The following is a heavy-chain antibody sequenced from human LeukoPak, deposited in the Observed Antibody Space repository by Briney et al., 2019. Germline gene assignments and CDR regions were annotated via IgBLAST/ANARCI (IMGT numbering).Heavy chain of an antibody. Sequence: SETLSLTCTVSGGSISSSSFYWGWIRQPPGKGLEWIGSLYYSGNTYCNPSLKSRVTISVDTSKSQFSLKLSSVTATDTAVYYCARYYYGSGSYIWFDPWGQGTLVTVSS. CDR2: LYYSGNT. CDR1: GGSISSSSFY. J-gene: IGHJ5*02. CDR3: ARYYYGSGSYIWFDP. V-gene: IGHV4-39*01. D-gene: IGHD3-10*01.